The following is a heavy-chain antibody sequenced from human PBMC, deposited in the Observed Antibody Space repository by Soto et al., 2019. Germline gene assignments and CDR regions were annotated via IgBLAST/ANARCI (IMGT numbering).Heavy chain of an antibody. Sequence: PGGSLRLSCAASGFTFSSYAMSWVRQAPGKGLKWVSVISGSGGSTYYADSVKGRFTISRDNSKNTLYLQMNSLRAEDTAVYYCAKENGYSSSWFEFDYWGQGTLVTVSS. CDR1: GFTFSSYA. J-gene: IGHJ4*02. D-gene: IGHD6-13*01. CDR2: ISGSGGST. CDR3: AKENGYSSSWFEFDY. V-gene: IGHV3-23*01.